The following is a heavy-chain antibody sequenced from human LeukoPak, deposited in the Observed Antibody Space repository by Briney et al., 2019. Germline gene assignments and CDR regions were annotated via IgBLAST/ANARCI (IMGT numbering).Heavy chain of an antibody. Sequence: ASVKVSCKASGYTFTDYYVHWVRQAPGQGLEWMGWINPNSGGTNYAQKFQGRVTMTRDTSISTAYMELSRLRSDDTAVYYCARDRLVTMVRGVIPPPCWGQGTLVTVSS. V-gene: IGHV1-2*02. D-gene: IGHD3-10*01. CDR3: ARDRLVTMVRGVIPPPC. J-gene: IGHJ4*02. CDR2: INPNSGGT. CDR1: GYTFTDYY.